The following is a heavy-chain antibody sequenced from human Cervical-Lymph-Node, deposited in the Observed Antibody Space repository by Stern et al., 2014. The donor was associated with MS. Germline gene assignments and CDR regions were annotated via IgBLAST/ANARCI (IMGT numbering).Heavy chain of an antibody. CDR1: GFTFSSYS. D-gene: IGHD6-13*01. V-gene: IGHV3-48*02. J-gene: IGHJ4*02. Sequence: EVQLVESGGGLVQPWGSLRLSCAASGFTFSSYSMNWVRQAPGKGLEWVSYISRSSSTIYNADSVKGRFTISRDNAKNSLYLQMNSLRDEDTAVYYCARTATSSWYRLDYWGQGTLVTVSS. CDR2: ISRSSSTI. CDR3: ARTATSSWYRLDY.